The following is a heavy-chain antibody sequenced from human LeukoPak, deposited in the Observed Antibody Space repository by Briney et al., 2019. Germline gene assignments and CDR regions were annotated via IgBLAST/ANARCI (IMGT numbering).Heavy chain of an antibody. CDR3: ARVYGDGAYFDY. V-gene: IGHV4-61*01. D-gene: IGHD4-17*01. J-gene: IGHJ4*02. Sequence: PSETLSLTCTVSGGSVSSGSYYWSWIRQPPGKGLEWIGYIYYSGSTNYNPSLKSRVTISVDTSKNQFSLKLSSVTAADTAVYYCARVYGDGAYFDYWGQGTLVTVSS. CDR2: IYYSGST. CDR1: GGSVSSGSYY.